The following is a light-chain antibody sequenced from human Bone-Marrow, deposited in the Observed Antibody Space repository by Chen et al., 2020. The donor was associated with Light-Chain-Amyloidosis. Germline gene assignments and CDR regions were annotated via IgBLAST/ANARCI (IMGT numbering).Light chain of an antibody. Sequence: NFMLTQPHSVSESPGKTVIISCTHSSGSIATNYVQWYQQRPGRSPTTVIYEDDQRPSGVPDRLADSSERALGALSPRMSGSKPEEEDDYCCQSYRGGSQGVSGGVTKQPVL. CDR2: EDD. CDR1: SGSIATNY. CDR3: QSYRGGSQGV. J-gene: IGLJ3*02. V-gene: IGLV6-57*01.